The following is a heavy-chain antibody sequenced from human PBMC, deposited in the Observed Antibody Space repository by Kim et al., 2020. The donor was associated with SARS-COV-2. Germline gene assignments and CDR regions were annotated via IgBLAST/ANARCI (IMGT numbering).Heavy chain of an antibody. D-gene: IGHD4-4*01. Sequence: ADSVKGRFTISRDNSKNTLYLQMNSLRAEDTALYYCAKGNYVSYYYYMDVWGKGTTVTVSS. CDR3: AKGNYVSYYYYMDV. J-gene: IGHJ6*03. V-gene: IGHV3-23*01.